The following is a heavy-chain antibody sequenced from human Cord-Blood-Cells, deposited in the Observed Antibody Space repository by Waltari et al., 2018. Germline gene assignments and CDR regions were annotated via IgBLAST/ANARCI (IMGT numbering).Heavy chain of an antibody. V-gene: IGHV1-3*01. D-gene: IGHD3-16*01. CDR1: GYTFTSYA. J-gene: IGHJ4*02. CDR3: ARGSLLGGGDY. CDR2: INAGNGNT. Sequence: QVQLVQSGAEVKKPGASVKVSCKASGYTFTSYAMHWVRQAPGQRLEWMGWINAGNGNTKYSQKSQGRVTITRDTSASTAYMELGSLRSEDTAVYYCARGSLLGGGDYWGQGTLVTVSS.